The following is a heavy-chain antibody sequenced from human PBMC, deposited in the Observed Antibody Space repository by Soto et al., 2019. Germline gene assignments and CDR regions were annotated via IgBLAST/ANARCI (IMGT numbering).Heavy chain of an antibody. V-gene: IGHV3-33*01. CDR2: IWYDGSNK. J-gene: IGHJ1*01. Sequence: QVQLVESGGGVVQPGRSLRLSCAASGFTFSSYGMHWVRQAPGKGLEWVAVIWYDGSNKYYADSVKGRFTISRDNSKNTLYLQMNSLRAEDTAVYYCARVGRGYCSGGGCYDEYFQHWGQGTLVTVSS. CDR3: ARVGRGYCSGGGCYDEYFQH. CDR1: GFTFSSYG. D-gene: IGHD2-15*01.